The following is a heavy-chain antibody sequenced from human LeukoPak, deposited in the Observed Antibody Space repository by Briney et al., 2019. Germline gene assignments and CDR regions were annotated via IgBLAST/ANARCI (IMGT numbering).Heavy chain of an antibody. CDR3: ARADCSGSTCYLRRSWFDP. CDR1: GFTLSTFD. J-gene: IGHJ5*02. Sequence: GGPLRLSCAASGFTLSTFDMNWVRQATGKGLEWVSSNSTSSRYIYYRDSVKGRFTISRDDAKNSLYLQMNSLRVEDTAVYYCARADCSGSTCYLRRSWFDPWGQGTLVTVSS. D-gene: IGHD2-2*01. V-gene: IGHV3-21*01. CDR2: NSTSSRYI.